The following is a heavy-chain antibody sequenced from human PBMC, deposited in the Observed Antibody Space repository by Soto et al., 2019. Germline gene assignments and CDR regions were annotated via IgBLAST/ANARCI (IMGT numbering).Heavy chain of an antibody. CDR3: ARGGQKNVYTSIGP. D-gene: IGHD1-1*01. J-gene: IGHJ5*02. Sequence: SVEVCFKASTETFKNYGIAWVRQAPGQGLEWMGWISAYNGNTNTYHKKRFQGRFTMTSDSASNTAYMELRSLTPDDTAVYYCARGGQKNVYTSIGPWGQGTLVTVSS. CDR2: ISAYNGNTNT. CDR1: TETFKNYG. V-gene: IGHV1-18*04.